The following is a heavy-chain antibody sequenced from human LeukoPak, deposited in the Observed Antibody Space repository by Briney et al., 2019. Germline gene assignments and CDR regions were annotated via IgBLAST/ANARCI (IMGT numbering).Heavy chain of an antibody. J-gene: IGHJ6*02. CDR3: ARDPGSTFSANWALDYYSYGLDV. Sequence: GGSLRLSCAASGFTFNNYAMDWVRQAPGKGLEWVAAIRYDGDEKYYADSVQGRFTISRDNSNDTLYLQMVSLRVEDTAIYYCARDPGSTFSANWALDYYSYGLDVWGQGTSVIVSS. CDR1: GFTFNNYA. CDR2: IRYDGDEK. D-gene: IGHD1-1*01. V-gene: IGHV3-33*01.